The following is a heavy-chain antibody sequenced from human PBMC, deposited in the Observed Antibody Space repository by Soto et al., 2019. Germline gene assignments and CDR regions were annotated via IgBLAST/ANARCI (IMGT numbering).Heavy chain of an antibody. CDR3: AREGGRGSGSYGLDY. D-gene: IGHD3-10*01. V-gene: IGHV3-66*01. CDR2: IYSGGST. Sequence: EVQLVESGGGLVQPGGSLRLSCAASGFTVSSNYMSWVRQAPGKGLEWVSVIYSGGSTYYADSVKGRFTISRDNSKNTLYLQMNSLRAEDTAVYYCAREGGRGSGSYGLDYWGQGTLVTVSS. CDR1: GFTVSSNY. J-gene: IGHJ4*02.